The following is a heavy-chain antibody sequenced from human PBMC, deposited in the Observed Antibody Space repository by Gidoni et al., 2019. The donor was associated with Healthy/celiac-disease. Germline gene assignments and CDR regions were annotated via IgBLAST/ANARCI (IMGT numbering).Heavy chain of an antibody. Sequence: QVQLQESGPGLVKPSGTLSLTCAVSGGSISSSNWWSWVRQPPGKGLEWIGEIYHSGSTNYNPSLKSRVTISVDKSKNQFSLKLSSVTAADTAVYYCARARGGSYSPAAGYGRSKYYFDYWGQGTLVTVSS. CDR2: IYHSGST. D-gene: IGHD1-26*01. CDR3: ARARGGSYSPAAGYGRSKYYFDY. V-gene: IGHV4-4*02. J-gene: IGHJ4*02. CDR1: GGSISSSNW.